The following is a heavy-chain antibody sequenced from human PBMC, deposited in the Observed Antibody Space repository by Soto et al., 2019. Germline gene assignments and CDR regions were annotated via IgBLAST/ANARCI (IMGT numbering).Heavy chain of an antibody. J-gene: IGHJ4*02. CDR1: GYTFTSYG. V-gene: IGHV1-18*01. CDR3: ARGRDGDY. Sequence: QVHLVQSGAEVKKPGASVKVSCKASGYTFTSYGITWVRQAPGQGLEWMGWISAHNGNTDYAQKLQGRVIVTRDTSTRTACMELRSLMSDGTAVYYCARGRDGDYWGQGARVTVSS. D-gene: IGHD6-6*01. CDR2: ISAHNGNT.